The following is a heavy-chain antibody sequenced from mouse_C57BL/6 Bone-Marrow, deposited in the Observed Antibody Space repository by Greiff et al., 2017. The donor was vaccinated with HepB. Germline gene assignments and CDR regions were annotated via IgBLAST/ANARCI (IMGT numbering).Heavy chain of an antibody. V-gene: IGHV7-1*01. CDR1: GFTFSDFY. J-gene: IGHJ4*01. Sequence: EVQGVESGGGLVQSGRSLRLSCATSGFTFSDFYMEWVRQAPGKGLEWIAASRNKANDYTTEYSASVKGRFIVSRDTSQSILYLQMNALRAEDTAIYYCARRPPYYYAMDYWGQGTSVTVSS. CDR2: SRNKANDYTT. CDR3: ARRPPYYYAMDY.